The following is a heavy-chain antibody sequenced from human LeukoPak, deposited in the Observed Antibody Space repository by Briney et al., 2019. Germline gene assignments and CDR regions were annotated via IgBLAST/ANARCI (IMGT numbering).Heavy chain of an antibody. J-gene: IGHJ1*01. CDR1: GFTFSSYA. D-gene: IGHD1-1*01. CDR2: ISGIGGST. Sequence: SGGSLRLSCAASGFTFSSYAMSWVRQAPGKGLEWVSDISGIGGSTYYADSAKGRYAISRDNYKNTLYLQMNSRRAEDTAVYYCAKPPPGTKPPAEYFQHWGQGTLVTVSS. V-gene: IGHV3-23*01. CDR3: AKPPPGTKPPAEYFQH.